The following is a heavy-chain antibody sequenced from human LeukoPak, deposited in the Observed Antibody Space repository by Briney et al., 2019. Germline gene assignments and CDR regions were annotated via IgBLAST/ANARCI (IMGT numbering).Heavy chain of an antibody. CDR3: ARVGYDSSGYLPYYFDY. D-gene: IGHD3-22*01. CDR2: IYHSGST. J-gene: IGHJ4*02. V-gene: IGHV4-38-2*02. Sequence: SETLSLTCTVSGYSISSGYYWGWIRQPPGKGLEWIGRIYHSGSTYYNPSLKSRVTISVDTSKNQFSLKLSSVTAADTAVYYCARVGYDSSGYLPYYFDYWGQGTQVTVSS. CDR1: GYSISSGYY.